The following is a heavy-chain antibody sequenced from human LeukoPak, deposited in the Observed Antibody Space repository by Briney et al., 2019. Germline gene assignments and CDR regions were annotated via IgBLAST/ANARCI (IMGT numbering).Heavy chain of an antibody. D-gene: IGHD4-11*01. J-gene: IGHJ6*04. CDR1: GYTFTGYY. V-gene: IGHV1-2*02. CDR3: ARGNPPSNQDV. CDR2: INSNSGGT. Sequence: ASVKVSCKASGYTFTGYYMHWVRQTPGQGRVWMGWINSNSGGTNYARKFQGRVTMTRDTSISTVYMELSRLRSDGTAVYYCARGNPPSNQDVWGKGTTVIVSS.